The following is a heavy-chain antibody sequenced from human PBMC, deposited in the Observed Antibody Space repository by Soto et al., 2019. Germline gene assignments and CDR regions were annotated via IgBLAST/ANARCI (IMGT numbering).Heavy chain of an antibody. V-gene: IGHV4-39*01. D-gene: IGHD6-13*01. J-gene: IGHJ5*02. Sequence: QLQLQESGPGLVKPSETLSLTCTVSGDSTGSRSHYWGWIRQPPGKGLEWIGSIYFSGNTYYNPSLQSRVTISVDTSKNQFSLKLNSVTAADTAVYHCARQDRHSSPPKWFDPWGQGTLVTVSS. CDR2: IYFSGNT. CDR3: ARQDRHSSPPKWFDP. CDR1: GDSTGSRSHY.